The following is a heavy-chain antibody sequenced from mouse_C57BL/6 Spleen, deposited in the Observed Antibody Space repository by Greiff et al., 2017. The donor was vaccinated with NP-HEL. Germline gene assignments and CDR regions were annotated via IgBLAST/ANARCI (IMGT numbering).Heavy chain of an antibody. CDR1: GYTFTSYW. CDR2: INPSSGYT. J-gene: IGHJ1*03. CDR3: ARAGDMTTVVARYFDV. D-gene: IGHD1-1*01. V-gene: IGHV1-7*01. Sequence: VQLQQSGAELAKPGASVKLSCKASGYTFTSYWMHWVKQRPGQGLEWIGYINPSSGYTKYKQKFKDKATFTADKSSRTAYMQLSSMTYEDYAVYYIARAGDMTTVVARYFDVWGTGTTVTVSS.